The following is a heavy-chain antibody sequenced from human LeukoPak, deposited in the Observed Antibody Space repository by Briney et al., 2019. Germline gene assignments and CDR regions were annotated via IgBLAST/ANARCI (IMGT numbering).Heavy chain of an antibody. D-gene: IGHD6-13*01. J-gene: IGHJ5*02. V-gene: IGHV4-4*08. CDR2: IYTSGST. CDR1: GGSIRSYY. Sequence: PSETLSLTCTVSGGSIRSYYWSWIRQPPGKGLEWVGYIYTSGSTKYNPSLKSRVTISVDTSKKQFALKRSSVTAAYTAVYYCASLSSSWFRRWFDPWGQGTLVTVSS. CDR3: ASLSSSWFRRWFDP.